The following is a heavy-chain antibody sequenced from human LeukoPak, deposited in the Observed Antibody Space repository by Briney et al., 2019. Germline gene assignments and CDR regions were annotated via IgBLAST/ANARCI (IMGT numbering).Heavy chain of an antibody. V-gene: IGHV3-53*01. D-gene: IGHD5/OR15-5a*01. Sequence: GGSLRLSCAASGFTVSSNYMSWVRQAPGKGLEWVSLIYSGGSTYYADSVKGRFTISRDNSKNTLYLQMNSLRAEDTAVYYCARDSLGMSTLDSWGQGTLVTVSS. CDR1: GFTVSSNY. J-gene: IGHJ4*02. CDR3: ARDSLGMSTLDS. CDR2: IYSGGST.